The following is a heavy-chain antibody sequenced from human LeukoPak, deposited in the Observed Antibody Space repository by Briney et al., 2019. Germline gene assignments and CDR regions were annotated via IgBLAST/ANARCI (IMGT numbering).Heavy chain of an antibody. CDR2: ISSSSSTI. Sequence: GGSLRLSCAASGFTFSSYSMNWVRQALGKGLEWVSYISSSSSTIYYADSVKGRFTISRDNAKNSLYLQMNSLRAEDTAVYYCARDEVTRAGTGDYWGQGTLITVSS. D-gene: IGHD2-21*02. J-gene: IGHJ4*02. V-gene: IGHV3-48*01. CDR3: ARDEVTRAGTGDY. CDR1: GFTFSSYS.